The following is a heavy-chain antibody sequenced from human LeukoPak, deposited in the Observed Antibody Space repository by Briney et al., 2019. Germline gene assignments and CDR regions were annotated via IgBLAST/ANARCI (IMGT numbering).Heavy chain of an antibody. CDR1: GYTFTSYY. D-gene: IGHD5-24*01. Sequence: ASVKVSCKAPGYTFTSYYMHWVRQAPGQGLEWMGIINPSGGSTSYAQKFQGRVTMTRDTSTSTVYMELSSLRSEDTAVYYCAPVRWLQSPLDYWGQGTLVTVSS. V-gene: IGHV1-46*01. CDR2: INPSGGST. CDR3: APVRWLQSPLDY. J-gene: IGHJ4*02.